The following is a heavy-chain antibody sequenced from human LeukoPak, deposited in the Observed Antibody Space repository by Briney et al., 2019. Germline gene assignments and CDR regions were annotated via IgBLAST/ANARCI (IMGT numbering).Heavy chain of an antibody. V-gene: IGHV3-30-3*01. Sequence: GGSLRLSCAASGFTFNTYAMHWVRQAPGKGLEWVAIISYDGSNKYYTDSVKGRFTISRDNSKNTLYLQMNSLRAEDTAVYYCARVLLWFGESGPFDYWGQGTLVTVSS. CDR1: GFTFNTYA. CDR2: ISYDGSNK. J-gene: IGHJ4*02. CDR3: ARVLLWFGESGPFDY. D-gene: IGHD3-10*01.